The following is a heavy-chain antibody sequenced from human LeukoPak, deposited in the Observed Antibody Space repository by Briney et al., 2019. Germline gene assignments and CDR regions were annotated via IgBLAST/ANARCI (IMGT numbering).Heavy chain of an antibody. J-gene: IGHJ6*04. Sequence: GRSLILSCAASGFTFSTYEMNLVRQAPGKGLEWVSYISVSGGTIKYADSVKGRFTISRDNAKNSLYLQLNSLRAEDTAVYYCARGDGGYYYGMDVWGKGTTVTVSS. CDR1: GFTFSTYE. D-gene: IGHD3-3*01. V-gene: IGHV3-48*03. CDR3: ARGDGGYYYGMDV. CDR2: ISVSGGTI.